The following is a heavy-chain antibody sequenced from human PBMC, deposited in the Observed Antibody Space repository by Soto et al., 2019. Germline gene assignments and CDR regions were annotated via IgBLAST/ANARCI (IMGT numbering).Heavy chain of an antibody. D-gene: IGHD2-21*01. CDR2: VENSGST. CDR3: ARERGDSHWIDP. Sequence: SETLSLTXSVSGGSVSSESYYWSWIRQTPGKGLEWIGNVENSGSTKYNPSLKSRVTISVDTSKNQFSLKLSSVTGADTTVYYCARERGDSHWIDPWGQGTLVTVSS. CDR1: GGSVSSESYY. V-gene: IGHV4-61*01. J-gene: IGHJ5*02.